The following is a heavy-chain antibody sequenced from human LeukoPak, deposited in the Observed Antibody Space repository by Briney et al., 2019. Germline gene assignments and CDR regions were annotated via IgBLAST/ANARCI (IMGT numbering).Heavy chain of an antibody. Sequence: SETLSLTCAVYGGSFSGYYWSWIRQPPGKGLEWIGEINHSGSTNYNPSLKSRVTLSIDKSKNQFSLNLNSVTAADTAVYYCARARRDSGYYKVDYWGQGTLVTVSS. J-gene: IGHJ4*02. CDR1: GGSFSGYY. V-gene: IGHV4-34*01. D-gene: IGHD3-3*01. CDR2: INHSGST. CDR3: ARARRDSGYYKVDY.